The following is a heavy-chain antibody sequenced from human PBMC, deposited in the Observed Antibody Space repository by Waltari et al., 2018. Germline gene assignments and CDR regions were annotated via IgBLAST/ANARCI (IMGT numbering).Heavy chain of an antibody. CDR3: ARVKNWGNFDY. Sequence: QVQLQESGPGLVKPSQTLSLTCPVPGGSISSGCYYWSWIRQHPGKGLEWIGYIYYSGSTYYNPSLKSRVTISVDTSKNQFSLKLSSVTAADTAVYYCARVKNWGNFDYWGQGTLVTVSS. CDR2: IYYSGST. J-gene: IGHJ4*02. CDR1: GGSISSGCYY. D-gene: IGHD7-27*01. V-gene: IGHV4-31*03.